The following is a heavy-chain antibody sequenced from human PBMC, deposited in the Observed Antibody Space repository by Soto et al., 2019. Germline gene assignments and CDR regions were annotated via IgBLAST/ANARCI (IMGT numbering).Heavy chain of an antibody. Sequence: QVQLLESGGGLVKPGGSLRLSCAVSGFTFSDYYMNWLRQAPGQGLEWVSYISSSTSHTNYADSVKGRCAISRDNAKNSLFLQMNRLRAEDTAVYYCAGGRGAAADYFDFWGQGTLVTVSS. CDR1: GFTFSDYY. D-gene: IGHD6-13*01. V-gene: IGHV3-11*03. CDR3: AGGRGAAADYFDF. CDR2: ISSSTSHT. J-gene: IGHJ4*02.